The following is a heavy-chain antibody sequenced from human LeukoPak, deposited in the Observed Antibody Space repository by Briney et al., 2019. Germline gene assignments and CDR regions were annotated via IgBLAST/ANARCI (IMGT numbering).Heavy chain of an antibody. CDR2: ISSDSGTL. V-gene: IGHV3-48*02. CDR3: ARRYPFDY. CDR1: GFTFSAYH. D-gene: IGHD1-1*01. Sequence: GGSLRLSCASSGFTFSAYHMNWARQAPGKGLEWISFISSDSGTLYYADSVKGRFTISRDNAANSLYLQVNNLRDEDTAVYYCARRYPFDYWGQGTMVTVSS. J-gene: IGHJ4*02.